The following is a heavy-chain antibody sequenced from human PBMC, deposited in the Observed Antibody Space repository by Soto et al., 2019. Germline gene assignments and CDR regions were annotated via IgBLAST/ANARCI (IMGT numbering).Heavy chain of an antibody. J-gene: IGHJ4*02. CDR1: GFSVRTNY. Sequence: GGSLRLSCAASGFSVRTNYMSWVRQAPGKGLEWVSVFESGGSIYYADSVKGRFIISRDYAKNTVYLQMNSLRADATAVYDCGRAGVTPRFFDYWGQGTLVTVSS. V-gene: IGHV3-53*01. D-gene: IGHD2-21*02. CDR3: GRAGVTPRFFDY. CDR2: FESGGSI.